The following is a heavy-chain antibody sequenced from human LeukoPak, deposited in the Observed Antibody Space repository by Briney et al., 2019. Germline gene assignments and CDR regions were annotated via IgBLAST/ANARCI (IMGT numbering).Heavy chain of an antibody. CDR2: INPSSGGT. CDR3: AGQKDPRPIDY. J-gene: IGHJ4*02. Sequence: GASVTVSFRASGYTFIAYYMHWVRQAPGQGLEWMGWINPSSGGTNYAQKFQGRVTMTRDTSISTAYMELSELRSDDTAVYYCAGQKDPRPIDYWGQGTLITVSS. CDR1: GYTFIAYY. V-gene: IGHV1-2*02.